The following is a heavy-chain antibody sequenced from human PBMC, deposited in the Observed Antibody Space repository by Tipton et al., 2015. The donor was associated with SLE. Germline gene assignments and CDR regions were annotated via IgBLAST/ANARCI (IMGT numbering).Heavy chain of an antibody. J-gene: IGHJ3*02. V-gene: IGHV3-7*01. D-gene: IGHD4-11*01. Sequence: SLRLSCSASAFSITSYWMTWVRQAPGKGLEWLANIKEDGSDKNYVDSVKGRFTVSRDNAKNALYLQMSSLTAEDTAMYFCARETTSGAFDIWGQGTLVTVSS. CDR2: IKEDGSDK. CDR3: ARETTSGAFDI. CDR1: AFSITSYW.